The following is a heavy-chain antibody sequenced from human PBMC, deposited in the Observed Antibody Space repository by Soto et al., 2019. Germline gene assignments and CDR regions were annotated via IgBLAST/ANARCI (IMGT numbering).Heavy chain of an antibody. J-gene: IGHJ4*02. CDR3: ARQRTSVVTQAYFDS. Sequence: SSTLSLTCTVTGDSIGNRSYYWGWMLQPPGKGLEWIGSIYYSGSTYNNPSLKSRVSMSVDTSKNQFSLKLRSVTAADTALYYCARQRTSVVTQAYFDSWGQGSLVTVSS. D-gene: IGHD2-21*02. CDR2: IYYSGST. V-gene: IGHV4-39*01. CDR1: GDSIGNRSYY.